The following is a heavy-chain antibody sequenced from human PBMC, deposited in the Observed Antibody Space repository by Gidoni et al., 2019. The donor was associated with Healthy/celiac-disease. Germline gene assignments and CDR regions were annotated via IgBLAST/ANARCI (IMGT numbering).Heavy chain of an antibody. CDR2: ISSSSSTI. CDR1: GFPFSSDS. J-gene: IGHJ6*02. D-gene: IGHD6-19*01. V-gene: IGHV3-48*04. Sequence: EVQLVESGGGLVQPGGSLRLSCAASGFPFSSDSMDWVRQAPGKGLEWVSYISSSSSTIYYADSVKGRFTISRDNAKNSLYLQMNSLRAEDTAVYYCARDPSSGWYSYYYGMDVWGQGTTVTVSS. CDR3: ARDPSSGWYSYYYGMDV.